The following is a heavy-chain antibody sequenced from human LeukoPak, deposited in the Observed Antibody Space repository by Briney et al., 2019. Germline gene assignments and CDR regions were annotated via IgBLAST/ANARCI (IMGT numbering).Heavy chain of an antibody. CDR1: GYTFTSYY. D-gene: IGHD3-9*01. CDR2: INPNSGGT. CDR3: ARDAAVLRYFDWLPYSTYYFDY. Sequence: ASVKVSCKASGYTFTSYYMHWVRQAPGQGLEWMGWINPNSGGTNYAQKFQGRVTMTRDTSISTAYMELSRLRSDDTAVYYCARDAAVLRYFDWLPYSTYYFDYWGQGTLVTVSS. J-gene: IGHJ4*02. V-gene: IGHV1-2*02.